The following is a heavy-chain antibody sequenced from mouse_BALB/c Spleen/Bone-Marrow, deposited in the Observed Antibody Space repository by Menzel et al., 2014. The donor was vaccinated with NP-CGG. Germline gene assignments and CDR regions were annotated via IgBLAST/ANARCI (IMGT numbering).Heavy chain of an antibody. CDR2: IDPYYGGT. CDR1: GYSFTGYN. D-gene: IGHD3-3*01. Sequence: VQLQQSGPEPEKPGASVKISCKASGYSFTGYNMNWVKQSNGESLEWIGNIDPYYGGTDYNQKFKGKASLTVDKSSSTAYMQPKSLTSEDSAVYYCARVGDNRHFDVWGAGTTVTVSS. V-gene: IGHV1-39*01. CDR3: ARVGDNRHFDV. J-gene: IGHJ1*01.